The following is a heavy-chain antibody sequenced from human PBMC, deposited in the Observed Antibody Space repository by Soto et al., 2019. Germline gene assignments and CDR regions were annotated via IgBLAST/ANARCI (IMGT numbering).Heavy chain of an antibody. V-gene: IGHV1-69*01. J-gene: IGHJ4*02. CDR3: KSFDSSGYHQQNQY. CDR2: IIPILGTA. D-gene: IGHD3-22*01. Sequence: ASVXVSFRVSGGSFSIVSINFFREAPGQGFDWMGGIIPILGTANFTQKFQGRVTFTADESTTTAYMTLSSLTSEDTAIYYCKSFDSSGYHQQNQYCGQGTQV. CDR1: GGSFSIVS.